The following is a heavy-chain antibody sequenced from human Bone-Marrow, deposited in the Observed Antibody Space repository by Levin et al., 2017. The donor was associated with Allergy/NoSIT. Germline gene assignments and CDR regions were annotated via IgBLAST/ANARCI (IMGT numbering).Heavy chain of an antibody. CDR3: ARGRVLLWFGELVPYYGMDV. V-gene: IGHV4-34*01. D-gene: IGHD3-10*01. CDR2: INHSGST. J-gene: IGHJ6*02. CDR1: GGSFSGYY. Sequence: KASETLSLTCAVYGGSFSGYYWSWIRQPPGKGLEWIGEINHSGSTNYNPSLKSRVTISVDTSKNQFSLKLSSVTAADTAVYYCARGRVLLWFGELVPYYGMDVWGQGTTVTVSS.